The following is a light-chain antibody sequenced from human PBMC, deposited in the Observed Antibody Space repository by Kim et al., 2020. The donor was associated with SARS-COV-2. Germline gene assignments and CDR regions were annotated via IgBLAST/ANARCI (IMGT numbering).Light chain of an antibody. V-gene: IGKV3-20*01. Sequence: EIVLTQSPVTLSLSPGERATLSCRASQSVGSSYLAWYQQKPGQAPRLLIYGASSRATGIPDRFSGSGSGTDFTLTISRLEPEDFAVYYCQQYGSSPQTFGEGTKVEIK. J-gene: IGKJ1*01. CDR1: QSVGSSY. CDR3: QQYGSSPQT. CDR2: GAS.